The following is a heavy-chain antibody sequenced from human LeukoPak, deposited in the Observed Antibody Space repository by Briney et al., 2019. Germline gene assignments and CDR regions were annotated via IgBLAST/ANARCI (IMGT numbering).Heavy chain of an antibody. CDR2: TYHSGGT. CDR3: ARVGSYDSSGYYFTD. V-gene: IGHV4-59*11. CDR1: GASISSHY. D-gene: IGHD3-22*01. Sequence: PSDTLSLTCTVSGASISSHYWTWIRQPPGKALEWIGYTYHSGGTTYKPSLKSRVTISVDTSDNQVSLRLTSVTAADTAVYYCARVGSYDSSGYYFTDWGQGTPVTVSS. J-gene: IGHJ4*02.